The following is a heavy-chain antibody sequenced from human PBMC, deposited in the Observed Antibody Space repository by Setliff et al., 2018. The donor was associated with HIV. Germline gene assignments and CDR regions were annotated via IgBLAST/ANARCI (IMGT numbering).Heavy chain of an antibody. V-gene: IGHV5-51*01. CDR3: ARRSRYSGSFLTTYYFDS. Sequence: RGESLKISCKGSGYSFTSYWIGWVRQMPGKVLEWMGIIYPGDSDTRYNPSFQGQVTISAHKSISTAYLQWTSVKASDTAMYYCARRSRYSGSFLTTYYFDSWGQGALVTVSS. D-gene: IGHD1-26*01. CDR2: IYPGDSDT. CDR1: GYSFTSYW. J-gene: IGHJ4*02.